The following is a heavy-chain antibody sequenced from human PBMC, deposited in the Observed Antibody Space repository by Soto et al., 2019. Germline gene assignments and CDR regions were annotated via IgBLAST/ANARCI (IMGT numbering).Heavy chain of an antibody. CDR2: VSGSGGST. CDR1: GFTFNSYA. V-gene: IGHV3-23*01. Sequence: EVQLLESGGGLVQPGGSLRLSCGASGFTFNSYAMTWVPQAPGKGLEWVSAVSGSGGSTYYADSVKGRFTISRDPSKNTLYLQMNRLSAEDTAVYYCAKDRHYGSGTYSDSYLDYWGQGTLVTVSS. CDR3: AKDRHYGSGTYSDSYLDY. J-gene: IGHJ4*02. D-gene: IGHD3-10*01.